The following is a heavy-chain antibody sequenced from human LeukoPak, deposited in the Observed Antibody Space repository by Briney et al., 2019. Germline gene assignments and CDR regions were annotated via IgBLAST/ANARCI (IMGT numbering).Heavy chain of an antibody. J-gene: IGHJ6*03. CDR2: IIPIFGTA. Sequence: SVKVSCKASGGTFSSYAISWVRQAPGQGLEWMGGIIPIFGTANYAQKFQGRVTITTDESTSTAYMELSSLKSEDTAVYYCASGGYCSGGSCTSYYMDAWGKGTTVTVSS. D-gene: IGHD2-15*01. V-gene: IGHV1-69*05. CDR3: ASGGYCSGGSCTSYYMDA. CDR1: GGTFSSYA.